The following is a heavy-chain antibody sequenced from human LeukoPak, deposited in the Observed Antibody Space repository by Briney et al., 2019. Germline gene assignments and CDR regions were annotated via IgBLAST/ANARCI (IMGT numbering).Heavy chain of an antibody. Sequence: PGGSLRLSCAASGFSISSYALAWVRQTPGKGLEWVSAVTGGGDGTHYADSVKGRFTISRDNSKNTIYLQMNSLRVEDTAIYFCGSDPNGDYVGALGYWGRGTLVTVSS. CDR2: VTGGGDGT. CDR3: GSDPNGDYVGALGY. D-gene: IGHD2-8*01. CDR1: GFSISSYA. J-gene: IGHJ4*01. V-gene: IGHV3-23*01.